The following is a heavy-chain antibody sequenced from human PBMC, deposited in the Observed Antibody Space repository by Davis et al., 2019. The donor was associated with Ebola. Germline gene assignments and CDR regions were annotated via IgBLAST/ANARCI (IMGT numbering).Heavy chain of an antibody. CDR1: GFTFSSYS. V-gene: IGHV3-7*03. CDR3: ASGDGRGRSYDMDV. Sequence: GESLKISCAASGFTFSSYSMNWVRQAPGKGPEWVAIIKQDGGEKYYVDSVKGRFTISRDNAKNSLFLQMNSLRAEDTALYFCASGDGRGRSYDMDVWGEGTTVTVSS. D-gene: IGHD3/OR15-3a*01. J-gene: IGHJ6*04. CDR2: IKQDGGEK.